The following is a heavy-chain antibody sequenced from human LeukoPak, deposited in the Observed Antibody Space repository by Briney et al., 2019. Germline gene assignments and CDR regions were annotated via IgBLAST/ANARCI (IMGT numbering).Heavy chain of an antibody. J-gene: IGHJ3*02. V-gene: IGHV1-2*02. CDR1: GYTFTGYY. CDR3: AREVAVPGVNAFDI. Sequence: ASVKVSCKASGYTFTGYYMHWVRQAPGQGLEWMGWINPNSGGTNYAQKFQGRVTMTRDTSISTAYMELSWLRSDDTAVYYCAREVAVPGVNAFDIWGQGTRVTVSS. D-gene: IGHD6-19*01. CDR2: INPNSGGT.